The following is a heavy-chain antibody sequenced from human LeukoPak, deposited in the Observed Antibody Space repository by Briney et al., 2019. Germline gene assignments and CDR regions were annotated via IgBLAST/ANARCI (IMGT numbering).Heavy chain of an antibody. CDR2: IYPGDSDT. J-gene: IGHJ5*02. Sequence: GESLKISCKGSGYSFTSYWIGWVRQVPGKGLEWMGIIYPGDSDTRYSPSFQGQVTISADKSISTAYLQWSSLKASDTAMYYCARHYREGIAARQDNWFDPWGQGTLVTVSS. CDR3: ARHYREGIAARQDNWFDP. D-gene: IGHD6-6*01. CDR1: GYSFTSYW. V-gene: IGHV5-51*01.